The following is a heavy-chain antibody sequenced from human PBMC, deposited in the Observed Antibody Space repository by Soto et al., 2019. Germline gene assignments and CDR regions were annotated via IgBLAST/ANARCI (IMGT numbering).Heavy chain of an antibody. CDR1: GASITSGGYF. D-gene: IGHD3-9*01. CDR2: IRDSGTT. J-gene: IGHJ3*01. V-gene: IGHV4-31*03. CDR3: AREPLT. Sequence: QVQLQESGPGLVKPSQTLSLTCTVSGASITSGGYFWTWIRQHPGEGLEWIGYIRDSGTTSYNPSLKSRVTISLDTSNNQFSMRLSSVTAADTAVYYCAREPLTWGQGTMVTVSS.